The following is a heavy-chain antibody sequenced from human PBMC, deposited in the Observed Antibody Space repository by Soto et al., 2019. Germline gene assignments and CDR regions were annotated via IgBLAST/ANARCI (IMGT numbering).Heavy chain of an antibody. D-gene: IGHD2-15*01. Sequence: EVQLLESGGGLVQPGGSLRLSCAASGFTFSTYAMSWVRQAPGKGLEWVSAISGSGGNSTFYGDSVKGRFTISRDNSKNTLYLQMNSMGDEDTAVYYCDKGGGSCCFDNWGQGTLVTVAS. CDR1: GFTFSTYA. CDR3: DKGGGSCCFDN. J-gene: IGHJ4*02. CDR2: ISGSGGNST. V-gene: IGHV3-23*01.